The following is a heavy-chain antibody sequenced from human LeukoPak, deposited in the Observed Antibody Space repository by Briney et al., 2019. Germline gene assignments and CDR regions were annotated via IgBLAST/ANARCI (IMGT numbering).Heavy chain of an antibody. V-gene: IGHV4-31*03. D-gene: IGHD2-15*01. CDR3: ARDDCSGGSCYSDY. CDR1: GGSISSGGYY. J-gene: IGHJ4*02. Sequence: SETLSLTCTLPGGSISSGGYYWSWIRQHPGKGLEWIGYIYYSGSTYYNPSLKSRVTISVDTSKNQFSLKLSSVTAADTAVYYCARDDCSGGSCYSDYWGQGTLVTVSS. CDR2: IYYSGST.